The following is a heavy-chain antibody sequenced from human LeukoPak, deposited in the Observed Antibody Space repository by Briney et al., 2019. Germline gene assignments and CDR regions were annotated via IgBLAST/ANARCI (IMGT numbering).Heavy chain of an antibody. CDR3: AREGSGSYDYYYYMDV. V-gene: IGHV3-21*01. CDR1: GFTFSSYE. CDR2: ISSSSSYI. D-gene: IGHD1-26*01. J-gene: IGHJ6*03. Sequence: PGGSLRLSCAASGFTFSSYEMNWVRQAPGKGLEWVSSISSSSSYIYYADSVKGRFTISRDNAKNSLYLQMNSLRAEDTAVYYCAREGSGSYDYYYYMDVWGKGTTVTVSS.